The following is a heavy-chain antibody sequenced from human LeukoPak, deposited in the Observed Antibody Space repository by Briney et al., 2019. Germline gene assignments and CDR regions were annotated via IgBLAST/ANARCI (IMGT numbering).Heavy chain of an antibody. V-gene: IGHV1-18*01. J-gene: IGHJ4*02. Sequence: ASVKVSCKASGYTFTSYGISWVRQAPGQGLEWMGWISAYNGNTNYAQKLQGRVTMTTDTSTSTAYMELRSLRSEDTAVYYCSRGPSYYYGSGRYDDWGQGTLVTVSS. CDR2: ISAYNGNT. CDR1: GYTFTSYG. D-gene: IGHD3-10*01. CDR3: SRGPSYYYGSGRYDD.